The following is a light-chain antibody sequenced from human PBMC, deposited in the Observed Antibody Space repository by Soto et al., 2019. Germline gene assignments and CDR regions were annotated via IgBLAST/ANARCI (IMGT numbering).Light chain of an antibody. CDR2: GAS. CDR3: QQYKNWLALT. Sequence: EIVLTQSPGTLSFFPGERATLSCRASQSVSSRYLAWYQQKPGQAPRLLFYGASNRATGIPDRFSGTGSGTDFTLTISRLEPEDFAVYYCQQYKNWLALTFGGGTKVDIK. CDR1: QSVSSRY. J-gene: IGKJ4*01. V-gene: IGKV3-20*01.